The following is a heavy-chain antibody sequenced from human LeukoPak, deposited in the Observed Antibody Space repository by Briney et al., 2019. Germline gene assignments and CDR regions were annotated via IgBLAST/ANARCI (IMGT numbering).Heavy chain of an antibody. CDR1: GFTFSSYA. V-gene: IGHV3-48*03. CDR3: ARDYGVTPTGY. J-gene: IGHJ4*02. Sequence: GGSLRLSCAASGFTFSSYAMSWVRQAPGKGLEWVSAISSSGSTIYYADSVKGRFTISRDNAKNSLYLQMNSLRAEDTAVYYCARDYGVTPTGYWGQGTLVTVSS. CDR2: ISSSGSTI. D-gene: IGHD2-8*01.